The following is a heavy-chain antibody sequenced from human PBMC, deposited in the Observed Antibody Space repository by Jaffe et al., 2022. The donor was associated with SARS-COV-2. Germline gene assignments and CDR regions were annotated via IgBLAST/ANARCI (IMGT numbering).Heavy chain of an antibody. Sequence: EVQLVESGGGLVKPGGSLRLSCAASGFTFSSYSMNWVRQAPGKGLEWVSSISSSSSYIYYADSVKGRFTISRDNAKNSLYLQMNSLRAEDTAVYYCARDLVYPVPVFGPPVDGGPAGFDPWGQGTLVTVSS. CDR1: GFTFSSYS. V-gene: IGHV3-21*01. J-gene: IGHJ5*02. CDR3: ARDLVYPVPVFGPPVDGGPAGFDP. D-gene: IGHD2-2*01. CDR2: ISSSSSYI.